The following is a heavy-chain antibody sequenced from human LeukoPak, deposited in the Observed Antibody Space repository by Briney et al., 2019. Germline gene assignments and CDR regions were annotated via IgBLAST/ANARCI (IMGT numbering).Heavy chain of an antibody. CDR2: ISVYNGNT. J-gene: IGHJ4*02. V-gene: IGHV1-18*01. Sequence: ASVKVSCKASGGTFSTYAVNWVRQAPGQGLEWMGWISVYNGNTNYAQKLQGRVTMTTDTSTSTAYMELRSLRSDDTAVYYCALEGGDYWGQGTLVTVSS. CDR3: ALEGGDY. CDR1: GGTFSTYA.